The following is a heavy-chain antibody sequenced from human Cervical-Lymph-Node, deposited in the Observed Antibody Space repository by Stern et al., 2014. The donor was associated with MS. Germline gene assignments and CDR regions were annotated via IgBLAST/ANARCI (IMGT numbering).Heavy chain of an antibody. V-gene: IGHV3-30*18. D-gene: IGHD3-10*01. CDR3: AKDPSGGIEGLFQY. J-gene: IGHJ4*02. CDR2: ISFDGNNI. CDR1: GFTFRKYA. Sequence: VQLVESGGSVVQPGRFLRLSCTASGFTFRKYAMHWVRQAPGKGLEWVAVISFDGNNIYYSDSVKGRLTISRENSKNTLFLHMDSLRTEDTAVYYCAKDPSGGIEGLFQYWGQGTLVTVSS.